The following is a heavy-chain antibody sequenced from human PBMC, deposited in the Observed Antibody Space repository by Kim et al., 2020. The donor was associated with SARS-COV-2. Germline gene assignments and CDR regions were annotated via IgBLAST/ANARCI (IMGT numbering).Heavy chain of an antibody. J-gene: IGHJ4*02. V-gene: IGHV3-30*03. CDR1: GFTLSSFV. CDR2: ISKDGSNK. Sequence: GGSLRLSCAASGFTLSSFVLHWVRRPPGRGLEWVALISKDGSNKEYGDSVQGRFSISRDISESTLFLQMNSLRVEDTAIYYCATEGGSRGREGDIDYWGQGTLVSVSS. CDR3: ATEGGSRGREGDIDY. D-gene: IGHD6-19*01.